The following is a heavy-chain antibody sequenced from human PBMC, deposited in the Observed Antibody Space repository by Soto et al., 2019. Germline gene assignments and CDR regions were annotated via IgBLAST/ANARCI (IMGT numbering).Heavy chain of an antibody. D-gene: IGHD6-13*01. CDR2: INHSGST. Sequence: QVQLQQWGAGLLKPSETLSLTCAVYGGSFSGYYWSWIRQPPGKGLEWIGEINHSGSTNYNPSLKSRVTISVDSSKNQFSLKLSFVTAADTAVYYCARGPPYSSSWYGRHYYYYGMDVWGQGTTVTVSS. CDR1: GGSFSGYY. J-gene: IGHJ6*02. V-gene: IGHV4-34*01. CDR3: ARGPPYSSSWYGRHYYYYGMDV.